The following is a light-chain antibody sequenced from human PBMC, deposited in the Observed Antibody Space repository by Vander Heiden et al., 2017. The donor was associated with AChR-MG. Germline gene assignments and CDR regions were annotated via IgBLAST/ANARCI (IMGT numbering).Light chain of an antibody. CDR3: QQYNNWPYT. CDR1: QSVSSN. CDR2: GAS. Sequence: DIVMTQSPATLSVSPEERATLSCRASQSVSSNLAWYQQKPGQAPRLLIYGASTRATGIPARFSGSGSGTEFTLTISSLQSEDFAVYYCQQYNNWPYTFGQGTKLEI. V-gene: IGKV3-15*01. J-gene: IGKJ2*01.